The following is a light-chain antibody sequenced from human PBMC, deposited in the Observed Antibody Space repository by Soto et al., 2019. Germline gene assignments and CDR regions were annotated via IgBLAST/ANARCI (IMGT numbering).Light chain of an antibody. J-gene: IGKJ5*01. CDR2: GAS. V-gene: IGKV1-9*01. CDR1: QGMSTY. Sequence: DIQLTQSPSFLSASVGDIVTISFRASQGMSTYVAWYQQKPGKAPKLLIYGASTLQSGVPSRFSGSESGAEFTLTISSLQPEDFATYYCQQLFDSPITFGQGTRLEIK. CDR3: QQLFDSPIT.